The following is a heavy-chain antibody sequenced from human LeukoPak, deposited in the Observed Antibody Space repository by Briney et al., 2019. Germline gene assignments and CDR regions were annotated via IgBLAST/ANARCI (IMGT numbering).Heavy chain of an antibody. CDR1: RFPFSTSS. Sequence: GGSLRLSCAASRFPFSTSSMNWVRQAPGKGLEWVSYISSSGSTIFYADSVRGRFTTSRDNSKNTLYLQMNSLRAEDTAVYYCARGYSSSWEHFDYWGQGTLVTVSS. J-gene: IGHJ4*02. CDR3: ARGYSSSWEHFDY. D-gene: IGHD6-13*01. V-gene: IGHV3-48*01. CDR2: ISSSGSTI.